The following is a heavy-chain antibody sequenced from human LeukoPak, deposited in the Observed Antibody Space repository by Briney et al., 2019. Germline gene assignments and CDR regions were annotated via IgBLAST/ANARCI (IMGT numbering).Heavy chain of an antibody. J-gene: IGHJ3*02. CDR2: ISYDGSNK. V-gene: IGHV3-30*03. CDR1: GFTFSSYG. Sequence: GGSLRLSCAASGFTFSSYGMHWVRQAPGKGLEWVAVISYDGSNKYYADSVKGRFTLSRDNSKNTLYLQMNSLRAEDTAVYYCARGPNYYASGSDAFDIWGQGTMVTVSS. D-gene: IGHD3-10*01. CDR3: ARGPNYYASGSDAFDI.